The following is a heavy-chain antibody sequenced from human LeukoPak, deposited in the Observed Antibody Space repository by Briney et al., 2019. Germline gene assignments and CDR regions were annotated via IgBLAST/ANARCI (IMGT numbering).Heavy chain of an antibody. Sequence: GGSLRLSCAASGFTFSHYEMNWVRQAPGKGLEWLSYMSSSASSIYYADSVKGRFTISRDNAKKSVYLQVNSLRAEDTAVYYCARGPNSSGWIYYFDYWGQGTLASLCS. CDR1: GFTFSHYE. J-gene: IGHJ4*02. D-gene: IGHD6-19*01. V-gene: IGHV3-48*03. CDR2: MSSSASSI. CDR3: ARGPNSSGWIYYFDY.